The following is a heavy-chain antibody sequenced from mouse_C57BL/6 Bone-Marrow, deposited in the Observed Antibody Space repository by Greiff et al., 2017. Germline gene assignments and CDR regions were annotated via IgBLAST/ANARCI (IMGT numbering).Heavy chain of an antibody. CDR1: GFTFSDYG. Sequence: DVKLVESGGGLVKPGGSLKLSCAASGFTFSDYGMPWVRQAPAKGLEWVAYISSGSSTIYYADTVKGRFTSSRDNAKNTLFLQMTSLRSEDTAMYYCAREGYYGNCDDGGQGTTLTVSS. CDR3: AREGYYGNCDD. J-gene: IGHJ2*01. CDR2: ISSGSSTI. V-gene: IGHV5-17*01. D-gene: IGHD1-1*01.